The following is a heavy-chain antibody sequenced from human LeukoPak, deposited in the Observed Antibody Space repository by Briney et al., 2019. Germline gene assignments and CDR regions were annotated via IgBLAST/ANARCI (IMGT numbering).Heavy chain of an antibody. CDR1: GYTFSNYV. CDR3: ARYDGWFDP. V-gene: IGHV1-3*01. J-gene: IGHJ5*02. Sequence: ASVKVSCKASGYTFSNYVMHWVRQAPGQRFEWMGWIHAGNGNTKSSQKFHGRITISRDTSASTVYMELSSPKSEDTAVYYCARYDGWFDPWGQGTLVTVSS. CDR2: IHAGNGNT. D-gene: IGHD3-16*01.